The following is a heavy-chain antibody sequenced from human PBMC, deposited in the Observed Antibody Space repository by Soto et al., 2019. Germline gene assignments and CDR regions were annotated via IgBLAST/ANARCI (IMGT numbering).Heavy chain of an antibody. Sequence: QVQLVQSGAEVKKPGASVKVSCKASGYTFTSYGISWVRQAPGQGLEWMGWISAYNGNTNYAQKLQGRVTMTTDTSTSTAYMELRSLRSDDTXXYYCARDLYYDSSGYMGYWGQGTLVTVSS. J-gene: IGHJ4*02. V-gene: IGHV1-18*04. CDR3: ARDLYYDSSGYMGY. D-gene: IGHD3-22*01. CDR1: GYTFTSYG. CDR2: ISAYNGNT.